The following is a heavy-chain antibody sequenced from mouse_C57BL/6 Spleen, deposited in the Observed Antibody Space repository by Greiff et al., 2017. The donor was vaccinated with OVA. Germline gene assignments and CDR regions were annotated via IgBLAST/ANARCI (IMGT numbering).Heavy chain of an antibody. V-gene: IGHV5-4*01. CDR2: ISDGGSYT. D-gene: IGHD1-1*01. CDR3: AREIPYYYGSSYGYFDV. Sequence: EVQGVESGGGLVKPGGSLKLSCAASGFTFSSYAMSWVRQTPEKRLEWVATISDGGSYTYYPDNVKGRFTISRDNAKNNLYLQMSHLKSEDTAMYYCAREIPYYYGSSYGYFDVWGTGTTVTVSS. J-gene: IGHJ1*03. CDR1: GFTFSSYA.